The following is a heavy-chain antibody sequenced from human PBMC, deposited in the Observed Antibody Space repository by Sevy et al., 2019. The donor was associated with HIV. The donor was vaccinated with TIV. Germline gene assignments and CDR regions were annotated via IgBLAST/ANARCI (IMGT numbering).Heavy chain of an antibody. Sequence: GGSLRLSCAASGFTFSSYGMHWVRQAPGKGLEWVAVISYDGSNKYYADSVKGRFTISRDNSKNTLYLQMNSLRAEDTAVYYCAKGKMITNHFDYWGQGTLVTVSS. D-gene: IGHD3-16*01. CDR2: ISYDGSNK. J-gene: IGHJ4*02. CDR1: GFTFSSYG. V-gene: IGHV3-30*18. CDR3: AKGKMITNHFDY.